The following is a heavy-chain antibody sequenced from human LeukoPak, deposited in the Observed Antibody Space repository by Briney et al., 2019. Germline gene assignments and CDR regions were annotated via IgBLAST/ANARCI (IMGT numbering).Heavy chain of an antibody. CDR3: ASSGPASRGAMDV. D-gene: IGHD1-1*01. Sequence: GGSLRLSCAASGLTGSSNFMTWVRQAPGKGLEWVSAIYSGGSTFYAASVRGRFNISRDNSKKTMFLQMSSLRVEDAAVYYCASSGPASRGAMDVWGQGTTVTVSS. CDR1: GLTGSSNF. J-gene: IGHJ6*02. CDR2: IYSGGST. V-gene: IGHV3-66*01.